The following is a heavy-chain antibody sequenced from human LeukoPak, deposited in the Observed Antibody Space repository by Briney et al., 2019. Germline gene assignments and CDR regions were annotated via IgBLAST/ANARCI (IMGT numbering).Heavy chain of an antibody. CDR3: AKDTQTYSSGCFDY. D-gene: IGHD6-19*01. CDR1: GFTFDDYA. J-gene: IGHJ4*02. V-gene: IGHV3-9*01. Sequence: PGRSLRLSCAASGFTFDDYAMHWARQAPGKGLEWVSGISWNSGSIGYADSVKGRFTISRDNAKNSLYLQMNSLRAEDTALYYCAKDTQTYSSGCFDYWGQGTLVTVSS. CDR2: ISWNSGSI.